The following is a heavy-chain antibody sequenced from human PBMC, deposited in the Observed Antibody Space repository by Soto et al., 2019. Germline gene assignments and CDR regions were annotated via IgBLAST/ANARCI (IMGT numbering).Heavy chain of an antibody. CDR3: AKYNMVIITNPNY. J-gene: IGHJ4*02. CDR1: GFTFSSYA. D-gene: IGHD3-22*01. Sequence: GGSLRLSCAASGFTFSSYAMTWVRQAPGKGLEWVSGISESGGSTYYVDSVKGRFTISRDNSKNTLYLQMNSLRVEDTAVYYCAKYNMVIITNPNYWGQGTLVTVSS. V-gene: IGHV3-23*01. CDR2: ISESGGST.